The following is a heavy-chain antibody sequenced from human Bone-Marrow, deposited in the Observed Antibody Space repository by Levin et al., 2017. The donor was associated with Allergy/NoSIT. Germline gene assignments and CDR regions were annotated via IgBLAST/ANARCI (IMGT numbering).Heavy chain of an antibody. V-gene: IGHV4-39*07. Sequence: SETVSLTCIVSGDSISNDGKYWGWIRQPPGKGLEWIGSVYVNGNAYYNPSLKSRVTFSVDTSKNQFSLKLSAVTAADTAVYYCARDSYDSTGPDYWGRGTLVTVSS. CDR2: VYVNGNA. J-gene: IGHJ4*02. CDR3: ARDSYDSTGPDY. D-gene: IGHD2-8*02. CDR1: GDSISNDGKY.